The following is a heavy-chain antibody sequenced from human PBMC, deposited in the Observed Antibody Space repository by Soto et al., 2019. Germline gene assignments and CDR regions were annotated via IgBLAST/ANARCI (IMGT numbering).Heavy chain of an antibody. Sequence: GGSLRLSCAASGFTFSSYGMHWVRQAPGKGLEWVAVISYDGSNKYYADSVKGRFTISRDNSKNTLYLQMNSLRAEDTAVYYCAKDRGAAAGVFDYWGQGTLVTVSS. CDR3: AKDRGAAAGVFDY. CDR1: GFTFSSYG. D-gene: IGHD6-13*01. V-gene: IGHV3-30*18. J-gene: IGHJ4*02. CDR2: ISYDGSNK.